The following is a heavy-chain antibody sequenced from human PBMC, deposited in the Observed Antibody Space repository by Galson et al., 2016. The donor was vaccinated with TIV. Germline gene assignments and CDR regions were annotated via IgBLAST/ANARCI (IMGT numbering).Heavy chain of an antibody. Sequence: SVKVSCKASGSIFSSYTIFWVRQAPGQGLEWMGRIIPIIGMTNYAQKFQGRVTITADTSTNTAYMELGSLRSEDTAIYYCARAGVGAARAVGDYWGQGTLVTVSS. CDR2: IIPIIGMT. D-gene: IGHD6-6*01. CDR1: GSIFSSYT. J-gene: IGHJ4*02. V-gene: IGHV1-69*02. CDR3: ARAGVGAARAVGDY.